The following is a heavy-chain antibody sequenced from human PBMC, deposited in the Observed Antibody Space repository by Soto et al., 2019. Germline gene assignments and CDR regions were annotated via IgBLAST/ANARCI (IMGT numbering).Heavy chain of an antibody. D-gene: IGHD3-3*01. CDR3: TKVGGLYDFWSGPLHFDL. J-gene: IGHJ4*02. CDR1: GFIFDDFA. Sequence: EAQLVESGGGLVQPGRSLRLSCAGSGFIFDDFAIHWVRQAPGKGLEWVSGISWNSDSIGCADSVKGRFTISRDNAKNSLYLQMNSLRVEDTALYYCTKVGGLYDFWSGPLHFDLWGQGTLVTVSS. V-gene: IGHV3-9*01. CDR2: ISWNSDSI.